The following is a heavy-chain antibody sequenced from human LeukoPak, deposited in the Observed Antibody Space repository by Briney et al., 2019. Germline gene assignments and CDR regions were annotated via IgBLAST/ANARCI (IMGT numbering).Heavy chain of an antibody. CDR3: AREGRYSGSWYLD. CDR2: ISSSGNTI. Sequence: GGSLRLSCAASGFTFSSYEMNWVRQAPGEGLEWVSYISSSGNTIYYADSVKGRFTISRDNAKNSLSLQMNSLRAEDTAVYYCAREGRYSGSWYLDWGQGTLVTVSS. V-gene: IGHV3-48*03. CDR1: GFTFSSYE. D-gene: IGHD6-13*01. J-gene: IGHJ4*02.